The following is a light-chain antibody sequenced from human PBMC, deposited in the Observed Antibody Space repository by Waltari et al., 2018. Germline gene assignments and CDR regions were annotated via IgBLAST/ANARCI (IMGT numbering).Light chain of an antibody. CDR3: QQYLTLPYS. CDR1: QSVLYNFNNKNY. J-gene: IGKJ2*03. V-gene: IGKV4-1*01. CDR2: WAS. Sequence: EMTPSPDSLPVSLGERATSNCKSSQSVLYNFNNKNYLALFQPKPGQPPKLLIRWASTREPGVPDRFSGSGSGTDFTLTISSLQTEDVAVYYCQQYLTLPYSFGQGTKLEIK.